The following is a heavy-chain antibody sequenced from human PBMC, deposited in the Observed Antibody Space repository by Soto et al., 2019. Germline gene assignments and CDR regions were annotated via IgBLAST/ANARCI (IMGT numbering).Heavy chain of an antibody. Sequence: PGGSLRLSCAASGFTFNNYAMTWVRQAPGKGLEWVSGISVGGSSTYYADSVKGRFTMTRDNSKNTLYLRMNSLRAEDTAVYYCAKSSLSGPGGWFDPWGQGTLVTVSS. V-gene: IGHV3-23*01. CDR3: AKSSLSGPGGWFDP. CDR1: GFTFNNYA. CDR2: ISVGGSST. D-gene: IGHD2-15*01. J-gene: IGHJ5*02.